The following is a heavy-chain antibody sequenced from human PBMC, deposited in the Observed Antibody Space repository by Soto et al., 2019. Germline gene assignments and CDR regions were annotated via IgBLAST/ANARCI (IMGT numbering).Heavy chain of an antibody. CDR1: GFTFDDYA. D-gene: IGHD6-13*01. Sequence: EVQLVESGGGLVQPGRSLRLSCAASGFTFDDYAMHWVRQAPGKGLEWVSGISWNSGSIGYADSVKGRFTISRDNAKNSLYLQMNSLRAEDTALYYFAKDIGLEPQLANLFDPWGQGNLVTVSS. CDR2: ISWNSGSI. J-gene: IGHJ5*02. V-gene: IGHV3-9*01. CDR3: AKDIGLEPQLANLFDP.